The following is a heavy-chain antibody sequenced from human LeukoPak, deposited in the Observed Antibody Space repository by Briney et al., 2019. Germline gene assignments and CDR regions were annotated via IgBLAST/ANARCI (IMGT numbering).Heavy chain of an antibody. J-gene: IGHJ4*02. CDR1: GFTFSNYA. D-gene: IGHD3-10*01. CDR2: ISHDRSNN. V-gene: IGHV3-30-3*01. CDR3: ARDLSGSYMSDY. Sequence: GGSLRLSCAASGFTFSNYAMHWARQAPGKGLEWVAFISHDRSNNCHADSVKGRFTISRDNSKNTLYLQMNSLTDEDTAMYYCARDLSGSYMSDYWGQGTLVTVSS.